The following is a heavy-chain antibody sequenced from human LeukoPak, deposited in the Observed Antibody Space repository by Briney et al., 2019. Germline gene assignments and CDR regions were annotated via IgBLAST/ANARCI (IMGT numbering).Heavy chain of an antibody. CDR3: ARTRGPMSSYYFDC. CDR2: IKQDGSEK. J-gene: IGHJ4*02. Sequence: GGSLRLSCAASGFTFSSYWMSWVRQAPGKGLEWVANIKQDGSEKYYVDSVKGRFTISRDNAKNSLYLQMNSLRAEDTAVYYCARTRGPMSSYYFDCWGQGTLVTVSS. V-gene: IGHV3-7*01. CDR1: GFTFSSYW. D-gene: IGHD6-6*01.